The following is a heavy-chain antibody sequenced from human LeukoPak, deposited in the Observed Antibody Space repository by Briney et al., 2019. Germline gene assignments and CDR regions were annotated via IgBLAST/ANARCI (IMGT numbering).Heavy chain of an antibody. V-gene: IGHV3-21*01. D-gene: IGHD5-18*01. Sequence: PGGSLRLSCAASGFTFSSYSMNWVRQAPGKGLEWVPSISSSSSYIYYTDSVKGRFTLSRDNAKKSLYLQMNSLRAEDTAVYYCARDPGYSYGENGDYWGQGTLVTVSS. CDR1: GFTFSSYS. CDR2: ISSSSSYI. CDR3: ARDPGYSYGENGDY. J-gene: IGHJ4*02.